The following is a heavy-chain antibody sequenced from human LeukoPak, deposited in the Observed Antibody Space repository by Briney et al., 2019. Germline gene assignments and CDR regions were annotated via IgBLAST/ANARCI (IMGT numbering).Heavy chain of an antibody. J-gene: IGHJ4*02. CDR2: INTDGSNT. CDR1: GFTFSSYW. Sequence: PGGSLRLSCAASGFTFSSYWMHWVRQAPGKGLVWVSRINTDGSNTSYADSVKGRFTISRDNAKNTLYLQMNSLRVEDTAVYYCARVVDDFWSGYPIPFDYWGQGTLVTVSS. CDR3: ARVVDDFWSGYPIPFDY. D-gene: IGHD3-3*01. V-gene: IGHV3-74*01.